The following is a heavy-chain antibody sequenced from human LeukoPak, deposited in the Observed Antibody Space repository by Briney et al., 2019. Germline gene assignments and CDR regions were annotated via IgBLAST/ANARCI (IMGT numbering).Heavy chain of an antibody. CDR3: AKGGGAYSSSSNYYYYYMDV. Sequence: GGSLRLSCAASGFTFSSYAMSWVRQAPGKGLEWVSAISGSGGSTYYADSVKGRFTISRDNSKNTLYLQMNSLRAEDTAVYYCAKGGGAYSSSSNYYYYYMDVWGKGTTVTVSS. D-gene: IGHD6-6*01. CDR2: ISGSGGST. V-gene: IGHV3-23*01. CDR1: GFTFSSYA. J-gene: IGHJ6*03.